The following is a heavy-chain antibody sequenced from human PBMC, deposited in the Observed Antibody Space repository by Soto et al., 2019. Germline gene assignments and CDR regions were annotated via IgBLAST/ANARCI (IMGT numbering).Heavy chain of an antibody. CDR3: ALAGYDSNYYAVTPLSAGHF. CDR2: ISSSGSII. CDR1: GFTFSDYY. J-gene: IGHJ4*02. D-gene: IGHD4-4*01. Sequence: QVQLVVSGGGLVKPGGSLRISCAASGFTFSDYYISWIRQAPGKGLKWVSYISSSGSIIYYADSVKGRFTISRDNAKNSLYLHMNSLRAEDTAVYYCALAGYDSNYYAVTPLSAGHFWGQGTLVTVSS. V-gene: IGHV3-11*01.